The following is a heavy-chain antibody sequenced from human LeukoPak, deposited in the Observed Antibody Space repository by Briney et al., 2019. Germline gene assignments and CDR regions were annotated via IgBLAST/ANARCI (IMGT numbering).Heavy chain of an antibody. Sequence: SETLSLTCTVSGGSLSSYYWSWIRQPAGKGLEWIGRIYTSESTNYDPSLKSRVTMSVDTSKNQFSLKLSFVTAADTAVYYCARAYDGDDAFDIWGQGTKVTVSS. CDR3: ARAYDGDDAFDI. J-gene: IGHJ3*02. CDR2: IYTSEST. CDR1: GGSLSSYY. V-gene: IGHV4-4*07. D-gene: IGHD3-10*01.